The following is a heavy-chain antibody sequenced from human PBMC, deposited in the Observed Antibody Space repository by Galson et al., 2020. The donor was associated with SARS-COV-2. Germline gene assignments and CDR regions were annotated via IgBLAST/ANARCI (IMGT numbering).Heavy chain of an antibody. V-gene: IGHV3-33*01. CDR1: GFTFSSYG. J-gene: IGHJ4*02. CDR2: IWYDGSNK. Sequence: GGSLRLSCAASGFTFSSYGMHWVRQAPGKGLEWVAVIWYDGSNKYYADSVKGRFTISRDNSKNTLYLQMNSLRAEDTAVYYCARAELLVHSSLDYWAREPWSPSPQ. D-gene: IGHD6-19*01. CDR3: ARAELLVHSSLDY.